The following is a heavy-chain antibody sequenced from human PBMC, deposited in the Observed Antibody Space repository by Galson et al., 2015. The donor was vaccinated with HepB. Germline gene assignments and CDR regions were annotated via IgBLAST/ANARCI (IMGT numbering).Heavy chain of an antibody. V-gene: IGHV3-7*03. CDR2: IKQDGSEK. D-gene: IGHD3-10*01. J-gene: IGHJ6*02. Sequence: SLRLSCAASGFTFSSYWMIWVRQAPGKGLEWVANIKQDGSEKYYVDSVKGRFTISRDNAKNSPYLQMNSLRAEDTAVYYCARDNGWGSGSYRINYGMDVWGQGTTVTVSS. CDR3: ARDNGWGSGSYRINYGMDV. CDR1: GFTFSSYW.